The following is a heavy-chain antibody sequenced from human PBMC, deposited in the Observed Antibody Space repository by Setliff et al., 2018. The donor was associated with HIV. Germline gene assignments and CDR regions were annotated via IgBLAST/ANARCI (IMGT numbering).Heavy chain of an antibody. Sequence: SETLSLTCTVSGGSISSGSYWWSWVRQPPGEGLEWIGEIYHSGSTNYNPSLKSRVTISVDKSKKQFSLKLSSVTAADTAVYYCARVPYSSSWGTFDYWGQGTLVTVSS. CDR3: ARVPYSSSWGTFDY. CDR2: IYHSGST. V-gene: IGHV4-4*02. D-gene: IGHD6-6*01. CDR1: GGSISSGSYW. J-gene: IGHJ4*02.